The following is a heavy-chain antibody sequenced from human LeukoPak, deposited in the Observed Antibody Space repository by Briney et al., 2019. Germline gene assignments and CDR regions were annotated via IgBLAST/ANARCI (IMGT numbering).Heavy chain of an antibody. J-gene: IGHJ3*02. CDR2: IRGGGDTK. Sequence: GGSLRLSCAVSGITLSNYGMSWVRQAPGKGLEWVASIRGGGDTKYYADSVKGRFTISRDNSKNTLFLQMNSLRGEDTAVYYCSGDPNGDYVGAFDMWGPGTMVTVSS. CDR3: SGDPNGDYVGAFDM. D-gene: IGHD4-17*01. V-gene: IGHV3-23*01. CDR1: GITLSNYG.